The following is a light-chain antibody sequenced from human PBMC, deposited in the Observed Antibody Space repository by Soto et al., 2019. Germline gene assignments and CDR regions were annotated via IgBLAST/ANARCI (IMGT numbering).Light chain of an antibody. J-gene: IGLJ2*01. Sequence: QSVLTQPPSASGTPGQRVTMSCSGSSSNIESNTVNWYQQLPGTAPKLLIYSNNQRPSGVPDRFSGSKSGTSASLAISGLQSEDEADYYGAAWDNSLNGVVFGGGTKVTVL. V-gene: IGLV1-44*01. CDR3: AAWDNSLNGVV. CDR1: SSNIESNT. CDR2: SNN.